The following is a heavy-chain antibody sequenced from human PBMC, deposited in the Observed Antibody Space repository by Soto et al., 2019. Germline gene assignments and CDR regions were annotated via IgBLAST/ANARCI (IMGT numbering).Heavy chain of an antibody. Sequence: SETLSLTCTVSGASISSYYWTWIRQPPGKGLEWIGYTYYSGGTNYNPSLKSRVTISVDTSKNQFSLKLSSVTAADTAVYYCARDRGESSDYYNFDYWGQGTLVTVS. V-gene: IGHV4-59*01. CDR1: GASISSYY. J-gene: IGHJ4*02. CDR2: TYYSGGT. CDR3: ARDRGESSDYYNFDY. D-gene: IGHD3-22*01.